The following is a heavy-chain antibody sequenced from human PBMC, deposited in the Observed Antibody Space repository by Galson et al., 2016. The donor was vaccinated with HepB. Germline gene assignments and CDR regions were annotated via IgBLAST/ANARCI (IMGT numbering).Heavy chain of an antibody. J-gene: IGHJ6*02. CDR3: ARYGSGSHGYYYGMDV. D-gene: IGHD1-26*01. CDR1: GFPFSTYG. Sequence: SLRLSCAASGFPFSTYGMHWVRQAPGKGLEWVAVIWFDGTKIWYADSVKGRFTISRDNSKDTLYLQMNSPRAEDTAVYYCARYGSGSHGYYYGMDVWGQGTTVTVSS. CDR2: IWFDGTKI. V-gene: IGHV3-33*01.